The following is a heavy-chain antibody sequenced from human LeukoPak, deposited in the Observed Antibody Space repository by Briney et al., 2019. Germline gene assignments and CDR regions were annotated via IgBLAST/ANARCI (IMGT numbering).Heavy chain of an antibody. J-gene: IGHJ4*02. CDR2: IYYSGST. D-gene: IGHD1-26*01. Sequence: SETLSLTCTGSGGSISSYYWSWIRQPPGKGLEWIGYIYYSGSTNYNPSLKSRVTISVDTSKNQFSLKLSSVTAADTAVYYCAGGSYTHYFDYWGQGTLVTVSS. V-gene: IGHV4-59*01. CDR3: AGGSYTHYFDY. CDR1: GGSISSYY.